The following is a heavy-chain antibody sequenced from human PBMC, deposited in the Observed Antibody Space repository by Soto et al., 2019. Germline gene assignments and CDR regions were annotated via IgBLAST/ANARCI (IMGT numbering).Heavy chain of an antibody. D-gene: IGHD6-19*01. CDR3: ARRIAVAGPPWDWFDP. CDR1: GGTFSSYA. V-gene: IGHV1-69*01. CDR2: IIPIFGTA. J-gene: IGHJ5*02. Sequence: QVQLVQSGAEVKKPGSSVKVSCKASGGTFSSYAISWVRQAPGQGLEWMGGIIPIFGTANYAQKFQGRVTITADESTSTAYIELSSLSSEDTAVYYCARRIAVAGPPWDWFDPWCQGTLVTDSS.